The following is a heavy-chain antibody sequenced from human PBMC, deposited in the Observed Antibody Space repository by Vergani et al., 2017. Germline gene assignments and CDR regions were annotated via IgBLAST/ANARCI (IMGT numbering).Heavy chain of an antibody. Sequence: QVQLVESGGGVVQPGRSLRLSCAASGFTFSSYGMHWVRQAPGKGLEWVAVIWYDGSNKYDADSVKGRFTISRDNSKNTLYLQMNSLRAEDTAVYYCARDHGIMITFGGVSLGYWGQGTLVTVSS. CDR1: GFTFSSYG. CDR3: ARDHGIMITFGGVSLGY. CDR2: IWYDGSNK. V-gene: IGHV3-33*01. J-gene: IGHJ4*02. D-gene: IGHD3-16*01.